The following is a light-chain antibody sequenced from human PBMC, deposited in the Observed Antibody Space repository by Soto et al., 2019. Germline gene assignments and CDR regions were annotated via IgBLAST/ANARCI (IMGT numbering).Light chain of an antibody. CDR1: SSDVGDYNY. J-gene: IGLJ3*02. V-gene: IGLV2-14*03. CDR2: DVS. CDR3: SSYATSSTLEGV. Sequence: QSVLTQPASVSGSPGQSITISCTGASSDVGDYNYVSWYQHHPGKAPKLVIYDVSSRPSGVSGRFSGSKSANTASLTISGLQAEDEADYYCSSYATSSTLEGVFGGGTKLTVL.